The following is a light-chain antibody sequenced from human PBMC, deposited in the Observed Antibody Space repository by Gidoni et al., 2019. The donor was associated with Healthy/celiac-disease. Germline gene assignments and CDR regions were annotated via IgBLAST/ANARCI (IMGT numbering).Light chain of an antibody. Sequence: DIQMTQSPSSLSASVGDRVTITCRASQSINSYLNWYQQKPGKAPKLLIYASSSLQSGVPSRFSGSGAGTDFTLTSSRLQPEDFATYYCQQSYSTHTFGQGTRLEIK. CDR3: QQSYSTHT. J-gene: IGKJ5*01. CDR2: ASS. V-gene: IGKV1-39*01. CDR1: QSINSY.